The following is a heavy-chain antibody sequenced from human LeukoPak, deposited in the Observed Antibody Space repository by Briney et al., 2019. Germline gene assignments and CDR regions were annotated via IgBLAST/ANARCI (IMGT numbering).Heavy chain of an antibody. CDR2: IYYSGST. CDR3: ARGHLAQRYGGNSPGYFDY. J-gene: IGHJ4*02. D-gene: IGHD4-23*01. CDR1: GGSISSYY. Sequence: SETLSLTCTVSGGSISSYYWSWIRQPPGKGLEWIGYIYYSGSTNYNPSLKSRVTISVDTSKNQFSLKLSSVTAADTAVYYCARGHLAQRYGGNSPGYFDYWGQGTLVTVSS. V-gene: IGHV4-59*01.